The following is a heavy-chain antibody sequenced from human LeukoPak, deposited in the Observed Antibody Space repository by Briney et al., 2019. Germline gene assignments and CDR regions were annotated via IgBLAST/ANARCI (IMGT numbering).Heavy chain of an antibody. CDR1: GGSISSGGYY. CDR3: ARLVVVAATRYYFGY. Sequence: SETLFLTCTVSGGSISSGGYYWSWIRQHPGKGLEWIGYIYYSGSTYYNPSLKSRVTISVDTSKNQFSLKLSSVTAADTAVYYCARLVVVAATRYYFGYWGQGTLVTVSS. J-gene: IGHJ4*02. CDR2: IYYSGST. D-gene: IGHD2-15*01. V-gene: IGHV4-31*03.